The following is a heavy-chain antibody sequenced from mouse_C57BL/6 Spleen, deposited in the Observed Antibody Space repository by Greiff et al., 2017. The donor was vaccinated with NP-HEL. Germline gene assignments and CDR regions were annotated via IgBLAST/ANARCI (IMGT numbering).Heavy chain of an antibody. CDR2: IDPSDSYT. J-gene: IGHJ1*03. D-gene: IGHD2-4*01. Sequence: QVQLQQPGAELVKPGASVKLSCKASGSTFTSYWMQWVKQRPGQGLEWIGEIDPSDSYTNYNQKFKGKATLTVDTSSSTAYMQLSSLTSEDSAVYYCAARLRPDWYFDVWGTGTTVTVSS. CDR1: GSTFTSYW. CDR3: AARLRPDWYFDV. V-gene: IGHV1-50*01.